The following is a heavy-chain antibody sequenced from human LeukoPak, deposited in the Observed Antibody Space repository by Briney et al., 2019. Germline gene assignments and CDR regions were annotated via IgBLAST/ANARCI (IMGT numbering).Heavy chain of an antibody. Sequence: SETLSLTCTVSGGSISSYYWSWIRQPPGKGLEWIGYAYYIGSTNYNPSLKSRATISIDTSKNQFSLKLSSVTAADTAVYYCARFRGSGWYYFDYWGQGTPVSV. CDR2: AYYIGST. V-gene: IGHV4-59*12. J-gene: IGHJ4*02. D-gene: IGHD6-19*01. CDR1: GGSISSYY. CDR3: ARFRGSGWYYFDY.